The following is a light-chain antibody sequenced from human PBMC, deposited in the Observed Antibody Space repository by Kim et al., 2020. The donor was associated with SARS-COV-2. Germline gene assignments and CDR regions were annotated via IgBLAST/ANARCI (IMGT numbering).Light chain of an antibody. V-gene: IGKV3-11*01. CDR3: QQRSNWPLT. J-gene: IGKJ4*01. CDR2: DAS. Sequence: SLSPGERATLACRASQSVSRSFAWYQQKPGQAPRLLIYDASKRATGIPARFSGSGSGTDFTLTISSLEPEDFAVYYCQQRSNWPLTFGRDQGGYQ. CDR1: QSVSRS.